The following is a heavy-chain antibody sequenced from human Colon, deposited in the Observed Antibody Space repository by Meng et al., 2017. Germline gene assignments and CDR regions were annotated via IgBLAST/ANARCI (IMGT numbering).Heavy chain of an antibody. CDR2: ISYSGST. J-gene: IGHJ5*02. CDR1: GGSISSSSYS. V-gene: IGHV4-39*01. D-gene: IGHD6-19*01. Sequence: QLQLQESGPGLVKPSETLSLTCSVSGGSISSSSYSWGWIRQPPGKGLEWIGSISYSGSTYYNPSLKSRVTISVDTSKNQFSLNLTSVTAADTAVYYCVRSSGWVRTGFDPWGQGTLVTVSS. CDR3: VRSSGWVRTGFDP.